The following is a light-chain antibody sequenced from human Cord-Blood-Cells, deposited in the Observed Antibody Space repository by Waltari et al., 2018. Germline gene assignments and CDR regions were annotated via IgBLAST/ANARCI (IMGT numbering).Light chain of an antibody. V-gene: IGLV2-8*01. J-gene: IGLJ1*01. CDR3: SSYAGSNIV. CDR2: EVS. Sequence: QSALTQPPSASGSPGQSVTISCTGTSSDVGGYNYVSWYQQHPVKAPKLMIYEVSKQPAGAPDRCSGSKSGNTASLTVSGLQAEEEADYYCSSYAGSNIVFGTGTKITVL. CDR1: SSDVGGYNY.